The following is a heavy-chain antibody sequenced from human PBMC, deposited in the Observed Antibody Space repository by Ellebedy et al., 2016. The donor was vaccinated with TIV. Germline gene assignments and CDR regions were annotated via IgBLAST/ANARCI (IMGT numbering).Heavy chain of an antibody. J-gene: IGHJ4*02. V-gene: IGHV4-59*01. D-gene: IGHD4-23*01. CDR3: ARAVDAIGGSHNLFDY. CDR1: GGSISNYY. CDR2: IFDSGGS. Sequence: GSLRLSXTVSGGSISNYYWSWIRRPPGKGLEWIGYIFDSGGSNYNPSLKSRVTMSVDTSKNHFSLKLSSVTAADTVVYYCARAVDAIGGSHNLFDYWGQGTLVTVSS.